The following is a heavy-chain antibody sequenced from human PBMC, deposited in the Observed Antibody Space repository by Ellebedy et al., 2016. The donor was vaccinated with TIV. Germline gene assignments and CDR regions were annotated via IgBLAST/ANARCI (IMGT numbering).Heavy chain of an antibody. CDR1: GFTFSRYA. CDR2: TSGSGGST. Sequence: PGGSLRLSCAASGFTFSRYAMSWVRQAPGKGLEWVSATSGSGGSTYYADSVKGRFTLSRDNSKNTLYLQMNSLRAEDTAVYYCAKLRGATGSWYFDLWGRGTLVPVSS. CDR3: AKLRGATGSWYFDL. J-gene: IGHJ2*01. V-gene: IGHV3-23*01. D-gene: IGHD1-26*01.